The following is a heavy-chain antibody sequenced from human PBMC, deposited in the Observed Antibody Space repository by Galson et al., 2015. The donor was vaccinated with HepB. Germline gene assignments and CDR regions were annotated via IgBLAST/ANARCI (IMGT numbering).Heavy chain of an antibody. CDR1: GYTFTSYY. CDR3: ARGGYYDSSGYLNWFDP. D-gene: IGHD3-22*01. V-gene: IGHV1-46*01. Sequence: SVKVSCKASGYTFTSYYMHWVRQAPGQGLEWMGIINPSGGSTSYAQKFQGRVTMTRDTSTSTVYMELSSLRSEDTAVYYCARGGYYDSSGYLNWFDPWGQGTLVTVSS. J-gene: IGHJ5*02. CDR2: INPSGGST.